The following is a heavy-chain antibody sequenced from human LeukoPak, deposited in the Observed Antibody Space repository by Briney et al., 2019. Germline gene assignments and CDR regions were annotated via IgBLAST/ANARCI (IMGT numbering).Heavy chain of an antibody. D-gene: IGHD1-26*01. V-gene: IGHV4-4*02. CDR3: ARLKVGVPAIDY. Sequence: SETLSLTCAVSGGSISSSNWWTCVRQPPGKGLEWIGEIYHGGSTNYNPSLKSRVTISVDKSKNQFSLNLSSVTAADTAVYFCARLKVGVPAIDYWGEGTLVTVSS. CDR1: GGSISSSNW. J-gene: IGHJ4*02. CDR2: IYHGGST.